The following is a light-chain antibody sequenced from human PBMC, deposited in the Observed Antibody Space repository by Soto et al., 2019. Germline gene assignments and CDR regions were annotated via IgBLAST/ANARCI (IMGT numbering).Light chain of an antibody. J-gene: IGKJ1*01. Sequence: EIVMTQSPATPSLSPGERATLSCRASQSVSSNLAWYQQKPGQAPRLLIYGASTRATGIPDRFSGSESGTEFTLTISSLQSEDLAVYYCQQYNNWPWTCGEGTKVEI. V-gene: IGKV3-15*01. CDR3: QQYNNWPWT. CDR2: GAS. CDR1: QSVSSN.